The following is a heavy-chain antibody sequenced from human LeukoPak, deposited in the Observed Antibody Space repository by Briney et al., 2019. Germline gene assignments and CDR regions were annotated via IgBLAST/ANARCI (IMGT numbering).Heavy chain of an antibody. V-gene: IGHV3-43*01. Sequence: GGSLRLSCAASGFNFDDYTMHWVRQAPGKGLEWVSLITWDGGITYYADSVTGRFTISRDNSKNTLYLQMNSLRAEDTAVYYCAKAIVVVVATNWFDPWGQGTLVTVSS. J-gene: IGHJ5*02. CDR3: AKAIVVVVATNWFDP. CDR2: ITWDGGIT. D-gene: IGHD2-15*01. CDR1: GFNFDDYT.